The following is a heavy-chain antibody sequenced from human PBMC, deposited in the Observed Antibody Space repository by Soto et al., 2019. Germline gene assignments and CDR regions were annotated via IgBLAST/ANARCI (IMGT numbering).Heavy chain of an antibody. CDR1: GYTFTSYY. V-gene: IGHV1-46*01. CDR3: ARDQSDCSGGSCYLYWFDP. CDR2: INPSGGST. D-gene: IGHD2-15*01. J-gene: IGHJ5*02. Sequence: QVQLVQSGAEVKKPGASVKVSCKASGYTFTSYYMHWVRQAPGQGLEWMGIINPSGGSTSYAQKFQGRVTMTRDMSTSIVYMELSRLRSEDTAVYYCARDQSDCSGGSCYLYWFDPWGQGTLVTVSS.